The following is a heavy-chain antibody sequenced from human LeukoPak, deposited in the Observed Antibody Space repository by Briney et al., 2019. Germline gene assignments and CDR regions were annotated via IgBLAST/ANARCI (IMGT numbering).Heavy chain of an antibody. CDR2: IYYSGST. Sequence: SQTLSLTCTVSGGSISSGGSYWSWIRQHPGKGLEWIGYIYYSGSTYYNPSLKSRVTISVDASKDQFSLKLSSVTAADTAVYYCARDGRAYRHASDIWGQGTMVTVSS. CDR3: ARDGRAYRHASDI. CDR1: GGSISSGGSY. V-gene: IGHV4-31*03. J-gene: IGHJ3*02. D-gene: IGHD1-26*01.